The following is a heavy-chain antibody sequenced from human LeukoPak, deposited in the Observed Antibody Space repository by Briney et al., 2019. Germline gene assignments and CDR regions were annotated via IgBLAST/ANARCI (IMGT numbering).Heavy chain of an antibody. CDR1: GGSFSGYY. D-gene: IGHD3-3*01. CDR3: ATIRFPDGMDV. Sequence: PSETLSLTCAVYGGSFSGYYWSWIRQPPGKGLEWIGEINHSGSTNYNPSLKSRVTISVDTSKNQFSLKLSSVTAADTAVYYCATIRFPDGMDVWGQGTTVTVSS. J-gene: IGHJ6*02. V-gene: IGHV4-34*01. CDR2: INHSGST.